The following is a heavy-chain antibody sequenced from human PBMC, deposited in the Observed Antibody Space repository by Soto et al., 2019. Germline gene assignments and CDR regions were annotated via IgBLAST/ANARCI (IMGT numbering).Heavy chain of an antibody. CDR1: GGSINNSY. CDR2: IYYSGST. D-gene: IGHD6-19*01. V-gene: IGHV4-59*01. J-gene: IGHJ4*02. Sequence: PSETLSLTCLVSGGSINNSYWSWIRQPPRKGLEWIGYIYYSGSTNYNPSLKSRVTISVDTSENQVSLKLTSVTAADTAVYYCARGNGWFFFWGQGTLVTVSS. CDR3: ARGNGWFFF.